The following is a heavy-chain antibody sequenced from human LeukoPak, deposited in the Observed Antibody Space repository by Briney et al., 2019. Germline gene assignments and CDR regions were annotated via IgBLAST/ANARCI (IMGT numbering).Heavy chain of an antibody. Sequence: ASVTVSCKASGYTFTGYYMHWVRQAPGQGLEWMGWINPNSGGTNYAQKFQGRVTMTRDTSISTAYMELSRLRSDDTAVYYCARVPVITMVRGVITSPFDYWGQGTLVTVSS. J-gene: IGHJ4*02. V-gene: IGHV1-2*02. D-gene: IGHD3-10*01. CDR3: ARVPVITMVRGVITSPFDY. CDR1: GYTFTGYY. CDR2: INPNSGGT.